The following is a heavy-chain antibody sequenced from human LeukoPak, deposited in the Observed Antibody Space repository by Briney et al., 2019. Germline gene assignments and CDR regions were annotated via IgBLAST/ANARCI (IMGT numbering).Heavy chain of an antibody. CDR1: GFSFDDYA. J-gene: IGHJ3*02. D-gene: IGHD1-26*01. V-gene: IGHV3-9*01. CDR3: AKGMGVASLIVDALDM. CDR2: ITWNSGSI. Sequence: GGSLRLSCEASGFSFDDYAMHWVRQVPQKGLEWVSGITWNSGSILYADSVKGRFTISRDNAKNSLYLEMTSLRAEDTALYYCAKGMGVASLIVDALDMRGQGTMVTVSS.